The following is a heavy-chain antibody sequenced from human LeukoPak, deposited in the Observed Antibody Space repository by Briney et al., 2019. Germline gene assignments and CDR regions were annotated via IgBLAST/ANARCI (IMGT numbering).Heavy chain of an antibody. CDR2: INHSGST. D-gene: IGHD3-10*01. CDR3: AKSNGYGLVDI. J-gene: IGHJ3*02. CDR1: GFTVSSNY. Sequence: GSLRLSCAASGFTVSSNYMSWVRQAPGKGLEWIGEINHSGSTNYNPSLKSRVTISVDTSKNQFSLKLNSVTAADTAVYYCAKSNGYGLVDIWGQGTMVTVSS. V-gene: IGHV4-34*08.